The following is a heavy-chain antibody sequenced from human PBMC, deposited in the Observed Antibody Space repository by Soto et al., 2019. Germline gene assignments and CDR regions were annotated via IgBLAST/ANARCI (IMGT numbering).Heavy chain of an antibody. D-gene: IGHD5-12*01. V-gene: IGHV4-34*01. CDR2: VKDGGHT. CDR3: ARGQEGVVATH. CDR1: GGSLSGYY. J-gene: IGHJ4*02. Sequence: QVQLQQWGAGLLKPSEPLSLNCAVTGGSLSGYYWSWIRQPPGKGLERIGEVKDGGHTNYSPSLRGRVTISSDPSNNQFSLRLNSVTAADTGVYYCARGQEGVVATHWDQGSLVTVSS.